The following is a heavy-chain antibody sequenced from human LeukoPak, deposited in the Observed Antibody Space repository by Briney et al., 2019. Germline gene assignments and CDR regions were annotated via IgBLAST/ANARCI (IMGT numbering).Heavy chain of an antibody. V-gene: IGHV1-2*02. Sequence: GASVKVSCKASGYAFTGYYMHWVRQAPGQGLEWMGWINPNSGGTNYAQKFQGRVTMTRDTSISTAYMELSRLRSGDTAVYYCARYVVDSSGYYFSHFDYWGQGTLVTVSS. CDR1: GYAFTGYY. CDR3: ARYVVDSSGYYFSHFDY. D-gene: IGHD3-22*01. CDR2: INPNSGGT. J-gene: IGHJ4*02.